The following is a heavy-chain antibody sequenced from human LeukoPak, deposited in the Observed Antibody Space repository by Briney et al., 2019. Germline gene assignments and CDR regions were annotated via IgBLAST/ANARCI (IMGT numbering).Heavy chain of an antibody. Sequence: GASVKVSCKASGYTFTGYYMHWVRQAPGQGLEWMGWINPNSGGTNYARKFQGRVTMTRDTSISTAYMELSRLRSDDTAVYYCARGRVWNPHFDYWGQGTLVTVSS. CDR3: ARGRVWNPHFDY. J-gene: IGHJ4*02. D-gene: IGHD1-1*01. V-gene: IGHV1-2*02. CDR1: GYTFTGYY. CDR2: INPNSGGT.